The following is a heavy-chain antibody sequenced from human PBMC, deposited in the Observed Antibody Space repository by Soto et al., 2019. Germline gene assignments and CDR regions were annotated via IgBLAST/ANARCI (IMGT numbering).Heavy chain of an antibody. V-gene: IGHV1-18*04. D-gene: IGHD3-3*01. CDR2: ISAYNGNT. CDR3: ARVRFLEWLLSSYYGMDV. J-gene: IGHJ6*02. CDR1: GYTFTSYG. Sequence: ASVKVSCKASGYTFTSYGISWVRQAPGQGLEWMGWISAYNGNTNYAQKLQGRVTMTTDTSTSTAYMELRSLRSDDTAVYNCARVRFLEWLLSSYYGMDVWGQGTTVTVSS.